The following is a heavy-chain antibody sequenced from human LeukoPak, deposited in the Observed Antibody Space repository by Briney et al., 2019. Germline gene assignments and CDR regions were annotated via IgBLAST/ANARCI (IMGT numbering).Heavy chain of an antibody. CDR1: GFTFSNTW. D-gene: IGHD5-12*01. CDR2: IKSKTDGGTT. V-gene: IGHV3-15*01. CDR3: PTDRGLRFGY. J-gene: IGHJ4*02. Sequence: PGGSLRLSCATSGFTFSNTWMTWVRQAPGKGLEWVGRIKSKTDGGTTDYAAPVKGRFTISRDDSKNTLYLQMNSLKTEDTAVYYCPTDRGLRFGYWGQGTLVTVSS.